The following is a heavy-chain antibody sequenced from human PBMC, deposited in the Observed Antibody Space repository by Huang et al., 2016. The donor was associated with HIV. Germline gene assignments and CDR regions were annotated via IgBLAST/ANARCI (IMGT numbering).Heavy chain of an antibody. V-gene: IGHV4-39*01. CDR1: GVSISTSRYY. J-gene: IGHJ6*02. D-gene: IGHD2-21*02. CDR3: SRQDEKGYCAGDCSNHYYFGLDV. CDR2: IYYSGST. Sequence: QLQLQESGPGLVKPSETLSLTCTVSGVSISTSRYYGCWIRQPPGKGLEYIGSIYYSGSTDYNPSRKSRITMSIDSSNNHFSLKLKSVTAADTAVYYCSRQDEKGYCAGDCSNHYYFGLDVWGHGTTVTVS.